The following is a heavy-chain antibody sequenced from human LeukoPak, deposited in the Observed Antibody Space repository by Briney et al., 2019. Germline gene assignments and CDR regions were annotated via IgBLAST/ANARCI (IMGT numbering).Heavy chain of an antibody. D-gene: IGHD6-19*01. Sequence: PGRSLRLSCAASGFTFSSYAMHWVRQAPGKGLEWVAVISYDGSNKYYADSVKGRFTISRDNSKNTLYLQMNSLRAEDTAVYYCARDYSYNSGWFGGLFDYWGQGILVTVSS. CDR2: ISYDGSNK. CDR3: ARDYSYNSGWFGGLFDY. V-gene: IGHV3-30-3*01. J-gene: IGHJ4*02. CDR1: GFTFSSYA.